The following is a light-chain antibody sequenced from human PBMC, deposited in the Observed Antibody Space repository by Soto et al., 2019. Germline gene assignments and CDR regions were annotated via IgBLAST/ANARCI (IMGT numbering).Light chain of an antibody. CDR2: GAS. CDR1: HSVSNN. Sequence: EIVLTQSPDTLSVSPGDGATLSCRTSHSVSNNLAWYQHKPGQTPRLLIYGASTRVSGVPARFSGSGSGTEFSLTISSPQSDDSATYYCQHYNDWPPAWAFGHGTKVDI. CDR3: QHYNDWPPAWA. V-gene: IGKV3-15*01. J-gene: IGKJ1*01.